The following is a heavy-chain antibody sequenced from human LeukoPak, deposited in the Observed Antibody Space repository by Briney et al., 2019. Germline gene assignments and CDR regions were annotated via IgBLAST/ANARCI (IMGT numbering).Heavy chain of an antibody. Sequence: GRSLRLSCAASGFTFSSYGMHWVRQAPGKGLEWVAVLWYDGSNKYYADSVKGRFTISRDNSKNTLYLQMNSLRAEDTAVYYCAKELGYYDSSGYYSAVDYWGQGTLVTVSS. CDR2: LWYDGSNK. V-gene: IGHV3-33*06. CDR3: AKELGYYDSSGYYSAVDY. CDR1: GFTFSSYG. D-gene: IGHD3-22*01. J-gene: IGHJ4*02.